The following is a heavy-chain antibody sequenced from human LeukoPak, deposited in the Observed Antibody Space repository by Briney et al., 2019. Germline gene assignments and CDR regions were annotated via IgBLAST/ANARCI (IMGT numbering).Heavy chain of an antibody. D-gene: IGHD3-10*01. CDR3: ARDRTVLLWFGEFMGGGGPFDY. J-gene: IGHJ4*02. CDR1: GYTFTGYY. Sequence: ASVKVSCKASGYTFTGYYMPWVRQAPGQGLEWMGWINPNSGGTNYAQKFQGRVTMTRDTSISTAYMELSRLRSDDTAVYYCARDRTVLLWFGEFMGGGGPFDYWGQGTLVTVSS. CDR2: INPNSGGT. V-gene: IGHV1-2*02.